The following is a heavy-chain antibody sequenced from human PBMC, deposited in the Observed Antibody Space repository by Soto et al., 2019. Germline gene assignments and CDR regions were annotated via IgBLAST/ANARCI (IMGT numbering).Heavy chain of an antibody. Sequence: GGSLRLSCAASGFTFSSYGMHWVRQAPGKGLEWVAVISYDGSNKYYADSVKGRFTISRDNSKNTLYLQMNSLRAEDTAVYYCAKEGGVVVPAAVLYNWFDPWGQGTLVTVSS. CDR2: ISYDGSNK. CDR1: GFTFSSYG. D-gene: IGHD2-2*01. CDR3: AKEGGVVVPAAVLYNWFDP. J-gene: IGHJ5*02. V-gene: IGHV3-30*18.